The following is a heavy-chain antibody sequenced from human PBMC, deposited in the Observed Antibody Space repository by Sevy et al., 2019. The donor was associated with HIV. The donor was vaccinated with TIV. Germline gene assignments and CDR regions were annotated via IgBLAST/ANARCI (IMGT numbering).Heavy chain of an antibody. V-gene: IGHV3-30-3*01. CDR3: ARERHIVVVTAGIQH. CDR2: ISYDGSNK. D-gene: IGHD2-21*02. J-gene: IGHJ1*01. Sequence: GGSLRLSCAASGFTFSSYAMHWVRQAPGKGLEWVAVISYDGSNKYYADSVKGRFTISRDNSKSTLYLQMNSLRAEDTAVYYCARERHIVVVTAGIQHWGQGTLVTVSS. CDR1: GFTFSSYA.